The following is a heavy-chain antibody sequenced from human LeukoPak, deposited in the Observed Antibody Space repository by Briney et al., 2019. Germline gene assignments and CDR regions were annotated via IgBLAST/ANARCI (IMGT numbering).Heavy chain of an antibody. D-gene: IGHD2-2*02. CDR1: GFTFSSYA. CDR2: ISYDGSNK. Sequence: GGSLRLSCAASGFTFSSYAMHWVRQAPGKGLEWVAVISYDGSNKYYADSVKGRFTISRDNAKNSLYLQMNSLRAEDTAVYYCARDWCSSTSCYNFDYWGQGTLVTVSS. V-gene: IGHV3-30*04. CDR3: ARDWCSSTSCYNFDY. J-gene: IGHJ4*02.